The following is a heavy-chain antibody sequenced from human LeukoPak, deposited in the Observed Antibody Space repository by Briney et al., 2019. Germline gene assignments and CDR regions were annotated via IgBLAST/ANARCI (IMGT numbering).Heavy chain of an antibody. D-gene: IGHD3-22*01. CDR2: ISWNSGSI. V-gene: IGHV3-9*01. J-gene: IGHJ4*02. CDR1: GFTFDDYA. Sequence: GGSLRLSCAASGFTFDDYAMHWVRQAPGKGLEWVSGISWNSGSIGYADSVKGRFSISRDNARNSLYLQMNSLRLEDTALYYCARNPPHSGYAPSCNYWGQGTLVTVSS. CDR3: ARNPPHSGYAPSCNY.